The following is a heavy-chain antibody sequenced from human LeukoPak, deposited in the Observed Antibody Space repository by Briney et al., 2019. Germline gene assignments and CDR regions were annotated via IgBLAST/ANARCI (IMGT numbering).Heavy chain of an antibody. CDR2: IYYSGST. Sequence: SETLSLTCTVSGGSISSYYWSWIRQPPGKGLEWIGYIYYSGSTNYNPSLKSRATISVDTSKNQFSLKLSSVTAADTAVYYCASSDIRWLALDHFDYWGQGTLVTVSS. D-gene: IGHD6-19*01. V-gene: IGHV4-59*01. CDR3: ASSDIRWLALDHFDY. J-gene: IGHJ4*02. CDR1: GGSISSYY.